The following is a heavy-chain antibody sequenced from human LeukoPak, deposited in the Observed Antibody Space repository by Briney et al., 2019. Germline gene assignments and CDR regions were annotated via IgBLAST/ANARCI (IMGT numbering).Heavy chain of an antibody. CDR2: ISAYNGNT. J-gene: IGHJ3*02. D-gene: IGHD6-13*01. CDR3: ARVSYSSSFGGAFGI. CDR1: GHTFTSYG. Sequence: ASVKVSCKASGHTFTSYGISWVRQAPGQGLEWMGWISAYNGNTNYAQKLQGRVTMTTDTSTSTAYMELRSLRSDDTAVYYCARVSYSSSFGGAFGIWGQGTMVTVSS. V-gene: IGHV1-18*01.